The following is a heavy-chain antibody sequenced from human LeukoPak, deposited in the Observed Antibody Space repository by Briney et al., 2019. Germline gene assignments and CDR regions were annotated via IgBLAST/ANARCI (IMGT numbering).Heavy chain of an antibody. CDR3: ARGVEQQLPVD. CDR2: IIPILGIA. V-gene: IGHV1-69*04. Sequence: GASVKVSCKASGYTFTSYYMHWVRQAPGQGLEWMGRIIPILGIANYAQKFQGRVTITADKSTSTAYMELSSLRSEDAAVYYCARGVEQQLPVDWGQGTLVTVSS. CDR1: GYTFTSYY. D-gene: IGHD6-13*01. J-gene: IGHJ4*02.